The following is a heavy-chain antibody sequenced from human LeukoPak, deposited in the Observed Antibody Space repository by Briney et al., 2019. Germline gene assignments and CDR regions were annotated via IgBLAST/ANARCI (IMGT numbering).Heavy chain of an antibody. CDR1: GFTFNNYW. CDR2: IKPEGSAQ. V-gene: IGHV3-7*01. Sequence: GGSLRISCAASGFTFNNYWMTWVRQAPGKGLEWVANIKPEGSAQYYADSVRGRFTISRDNAKNSVFLHMNSLRAEDTAVYYCARDESLGDFWSGYFDALDIWGQGTMVTVSS. D-gene: IGHD3-3*01. CDR3: ARDESLGDFWSGYFDALDI. J-gene: IGHJ3*02.